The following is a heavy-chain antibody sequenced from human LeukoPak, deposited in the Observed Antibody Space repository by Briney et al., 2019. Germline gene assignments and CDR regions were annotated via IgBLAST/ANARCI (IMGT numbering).Heavy chain of an antibody. D-gene: IGHD3-22*01. Sequence: SETLSPTCTVSGDSITGYYWGWIRQPPGKGLEWIGNIYYTGNTYYNASLKSRATIPVDTSKNQFSLKLTSVTAADTAVYYCTRAASSGPLFTYHMDVWGKGTTVTVSS. J-gene: IGHJ6*03. V-gene: IGHV4-39*07. CDR1: GDSITGYY. CDR3: TRAASSGPLFTYHMDV. CDR2: IYYTGNT.